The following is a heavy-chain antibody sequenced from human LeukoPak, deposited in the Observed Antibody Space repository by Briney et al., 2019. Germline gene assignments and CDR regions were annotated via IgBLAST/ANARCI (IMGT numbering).Heavy chain of an antibody. CDR1: GFTFSNYA. CDR3: AKDAEHSSGWYPGN. V-gene: IGHV3-23*01. J-gene: IGHJ4*02. Sequence: QSGGSLRLSCAASGFTFSNYAMSWVRQAPGKGLEWVSIISGSGGYTYYADSVRGRFTISRDNSKNTLYLQMNSLRDEDTAVYYCAKDAEHSSGWYPGNWGQGTLVIVSS. CDR2: ISGSGGYT. D-gene: IGHD6-13*01.